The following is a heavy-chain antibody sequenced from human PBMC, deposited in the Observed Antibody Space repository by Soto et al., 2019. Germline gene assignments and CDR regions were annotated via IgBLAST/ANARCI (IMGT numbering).Heavy chain of an antibody. V-gene: IGHV1-69*13. Sequence: SVKVSCKASGGTFSSYAISWVRQAPGQGLEWMGGIIPIFGTANYAQKFQGRVTITADESTSTAYMELSSLRSEDTAVYYCARDYYDSSGYYETKGSYWSDPWGQGTLVTVSS. CDR1: GGTFSSYA. D-gene: IGHD3-22*01. CDR2: IIPIFGTA. J-gene: IGHJ5*02. CDR3: ARDYYDSSGYYETKGSYWSDP.